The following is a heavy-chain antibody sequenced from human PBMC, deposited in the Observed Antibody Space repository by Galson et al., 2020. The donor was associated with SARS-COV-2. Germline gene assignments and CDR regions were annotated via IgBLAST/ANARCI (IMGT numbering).Heavy chain of an antibody. J-gene: IGHJ4*02. CDR3: VRDGGWLDSRWLNFDF. V-gene: IGHV3-74*01. CDR1: GFSFRNYW. CDR2: LSGDGRGT. Sequence: GGSLRLSCAASGFSFRNYWMQWVRQVPGKGLLWVSGLSGDGRGTVYAESVQGRFTISRDNAKNTLYLQMNSLRVEDTAVYYCVRDGGWLDSRWLNFDFWGQGSLVTVSS. D-gene: IGHD6-13*01.